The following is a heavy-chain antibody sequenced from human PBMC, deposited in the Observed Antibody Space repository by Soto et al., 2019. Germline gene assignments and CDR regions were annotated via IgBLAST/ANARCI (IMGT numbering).Heavy chain of an antibody. J-gene: IGHJ5*02. CDR3: STDDYAGSDT. Sequence: PGGSLRLSCAASGFPLSSVWMTLVRRSPGKGLEWVGRIKIEIEGGTADYAAPVKGRFTISRDDSRNTLYLQMNSLKTEDTAVYYCSTDDYAGSDTWGQGTQVTVSS. D-gene: IGHD4-17*01. CDR1: GFPLSSVW. V-gene: IGHV3-15*01. CDR2: IKIEIEGGTA.